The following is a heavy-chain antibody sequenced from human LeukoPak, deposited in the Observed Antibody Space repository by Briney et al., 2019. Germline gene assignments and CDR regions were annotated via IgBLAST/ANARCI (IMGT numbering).Heavy chain of an antibody. CDR2: IGGSGGGT. CDR1: GFPFSSYA. Sequence: GGSLRLSCAASGFPFSSYAMSWVRQAPGKGLEWVSGIGGSGGGTYYADSVKGRFTISRDNSKNTLYLQMNSLRAEDTAVYYCASAGYSSGWYDFDYWGQGTLVTVSS. J-gene: IGHJ4*02. CDR3: ASAGYSSGWYDFDY. V-gene: IGHV3-23*01. D-gene: IGHD6-19*01.